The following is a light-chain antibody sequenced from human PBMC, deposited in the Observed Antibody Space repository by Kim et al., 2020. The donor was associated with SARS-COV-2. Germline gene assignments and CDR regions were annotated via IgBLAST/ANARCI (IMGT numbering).Light chain of an antibody. CDR3: QQYYSTPPA. CDR2: WAS. CDR1: QSVLYSSNNKNY. Sequence: DIVMTQSPDSLAVSLGERATINCKSSQSVLYSSNNKNYLAWYQQKPGQPPKVLIYWASTRESGVPDRFSGSGSGTDLTLTISSLQAEDVAVYYCQQYYSTPPAFGQGTKVDIK. J-gene: IGKJ1*01. V-gene: IGKV4-1*01.